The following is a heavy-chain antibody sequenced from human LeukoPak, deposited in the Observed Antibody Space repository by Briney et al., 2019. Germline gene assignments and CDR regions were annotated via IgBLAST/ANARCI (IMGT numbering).Heavy chain of an antibody. CDR3: ARYGRAASGMMVGFDP. CDR2: IYISGNT. V-gene: IGHV4-61*02. J-gene: IGHJ5*02. CDR1: GGSISSGSYY. Sequence: SQALSLTCTVSGGSISSGSYYWSWIRQSAGKGLEWIGRIYISGNTNYSPSLKSRVTISMDTSKNQFSLKLSSVTVADTAVYYCARYGRAASGMMVGFDPWGQGTLVTVSS. D-gene: IGHD6-13*01.